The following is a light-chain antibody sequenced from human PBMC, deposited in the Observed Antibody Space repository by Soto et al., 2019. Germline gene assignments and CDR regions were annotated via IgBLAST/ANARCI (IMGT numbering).Light chain of an antibody. CDR1: QSVSSNK. Sequence: EIVMTQSPGTLSLSPGERVTLSCRASQSVSSNKLAWVQQRPGQAPRFLIYGTSTRATGIPDRLSGSGSGTDFTLTISRLEPEDFAVYYCQQYGTSPYTFGQGTKVEIK. CDR3: QQYGTSPYT. J-gene: IGKJ2*01. V-gene: IGKV3-20*01. CDR2: GTS.